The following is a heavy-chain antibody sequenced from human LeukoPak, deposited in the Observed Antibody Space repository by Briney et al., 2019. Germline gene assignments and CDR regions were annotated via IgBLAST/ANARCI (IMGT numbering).Heavy chain of an antibody. V-gene: IGHV3-30*18. CDR1: GLTFSSYG. CDR3: AKDHEDYGEDGAKY. Sequence: GGSLRLSCAASGLTFSSYGMHWVRQAPGKGLEWVAVISYDGSNKYYADSVKGRFTISRDNSKNTLYLQMNSLRAEDTAVYYCAKDHEDYGEDGAKYWGQGTLVTVSS. D-gene: IGHD4-17*01. CDR2: ISYDGSNK. J-gene: IGHJ4*02.